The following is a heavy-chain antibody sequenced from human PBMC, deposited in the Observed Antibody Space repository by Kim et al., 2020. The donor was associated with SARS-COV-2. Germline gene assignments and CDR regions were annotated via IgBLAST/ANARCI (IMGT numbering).Heavy chain of an antibody. CDR2: IKGYGTSTTYVT. V-gene: IGHV3-74*01. J-gene: IGHJ4*02. CDR3: ASAGQTDMDYHLNY. D-gene: IGHD5-18*01. Sequence: GGSLRLSCAASGFTLSSYWMHWVRQVPGKGLVWVSRIKGYGTSTTYVTTYADSVKGRFTISRDSAKNTLYLQMNNLRAEDTAVYYCASAGQTDMDYHLNYWGQGTLVTVSS. CDR1: GFTLSSYW.